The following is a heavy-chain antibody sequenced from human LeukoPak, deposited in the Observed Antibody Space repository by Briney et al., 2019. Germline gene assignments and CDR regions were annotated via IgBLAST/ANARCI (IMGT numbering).Heavy chain of an antibody. J-gene: IGHJ4*02. CDR3: ANWDSSGGHFDY. CDR1: GGTFSSYA. CDR2: IIPIFGTA. Sequence: ASVKVSCKASGGTFSSYAISWVRQAPGQGLEWMGGIIPIFGTANYAQKFQGRVTITADESTSTAYMELSSLRSEGTAVYYCANWDSSGGHFDYWGQGTLVTVSS. D-gene: IGHD3-22*01. V-gene: IGHV1-69*13.